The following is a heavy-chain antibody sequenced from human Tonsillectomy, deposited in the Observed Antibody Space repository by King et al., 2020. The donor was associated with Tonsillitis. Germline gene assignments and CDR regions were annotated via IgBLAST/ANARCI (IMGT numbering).Heavy chain of an antibody. CDR1: GFTFSSYE. Sequence: VQLVESGGGLVQPGGSLRLSCAASGFTFSSYEMNWVRQAPGKGLEWVSYISSSGSTIYYADSVKGRFTISRDNAKNSLYLQMNSLRAEDTAVYYCASGGFDWLLSPYLDYWGQGTLVTVSS. J-gene: IGHJ4*02. V-gene: IGHV3-48*03. CDR2: ISSSGSTI. D-gene: IGHD3-9*01. CDR3: ASGGFDWLLSPYLDY.